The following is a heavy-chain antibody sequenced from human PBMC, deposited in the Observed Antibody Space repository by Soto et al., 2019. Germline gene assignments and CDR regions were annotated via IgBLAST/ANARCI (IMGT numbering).Heavy chain of an antibody. CDR1: GFIFSIYS. J-gene: IGHJ5*02. Sequence: EVQLVESGGDLVQPGGSLRLSCGASGFIFSIYSMNWVRQAQGKGLDWVAYTNADGGTIHYADSVRGRFTISRDNAKNSLYLQLNSLRHEDTAVYYCARNVDTSMVKRWFDPWGQGTLVTVSS. V-gene: IGHV3-48*02. D-gene: IGHD5-18*01. CDR3: ARNVDTSMVKRWFDP. CDR2: TNADGGTI.